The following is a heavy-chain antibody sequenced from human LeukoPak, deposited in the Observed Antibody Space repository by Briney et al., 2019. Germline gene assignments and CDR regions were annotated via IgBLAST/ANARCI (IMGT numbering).Heavy chain of an antibody. CDR3: ARGIRSGYSWLRY. J-gene: IGHJ4*02. CDR1: GFTVSSNY. CDR2: IYSGGST. V-gene: IGHV3-53*01. Sequence: GGSLRLSCAASGFTVSSNYMSWVRQAPGKGLEWVSVIYSGGSTYYADSAKGRLTISRDNSKNTLYLQMNSLRAEDTAVYYCARGIRSGYSWLRYWGQGTLVTVSS. D-gene: IGHD3-3*01.